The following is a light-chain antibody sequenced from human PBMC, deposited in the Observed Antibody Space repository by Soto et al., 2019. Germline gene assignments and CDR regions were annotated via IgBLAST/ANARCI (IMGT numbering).Light chain of an antibody. CDR1: QSVSSN. J-gene: IGKJ4*01. Sequence: EIVMTQSPATLSVSPGERATLSCRASQSVSSNLVWYQQKPGQGPRLLIYGASTRATAIPARFSGRGSGTEFTLTISSLQSEDFALYYCQQYNNWPSLTFGGGTKVEIK. V-gene: IGKV3-15*01. CDR2: GAS. CDR3: QQYNNWPSLT.